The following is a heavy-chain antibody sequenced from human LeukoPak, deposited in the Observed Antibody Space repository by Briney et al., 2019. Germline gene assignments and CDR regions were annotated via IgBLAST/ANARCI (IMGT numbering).Heavy chain of an antibody. J-gene: IGHJ4*02. D-gene: IGHD6-19*01. Sequence: PGGSLRLSCAASGFTVSTNYVSWVRQAPGKGLEWVSVIYSGGSTYYADSVKGRFTISRDNSKNTLYLQMNSLRAEDTAVYFCASGRAVTGIFDYWGQGTLVTVSS. CDR1: GFTVSTNY. CDR2: IYSGGST. V-gene: IGHV3-53*01. CDR3: ASGRAVTGIFDY.